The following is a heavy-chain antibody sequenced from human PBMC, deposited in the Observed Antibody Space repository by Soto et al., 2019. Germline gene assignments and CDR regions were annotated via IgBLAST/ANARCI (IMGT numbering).Heavy chain of an antibody. V-gene: IGHV4-59*01. Sequence: SETISLTYTVAGGSISSYCWSWIRQTKRKGLAKIGYIYYSGSTNYNPSLKSRVTISVDTSKNQFPLKLSSVTAADTAVYYCARGGGYCSSTSGGLCYYFYGMDVWVQGSTVTVSS. CDR3: ARGGGYCSSTSGGLCYYFYGMDV. D-gene: IGHD2-2*01. CDR2: IYYSGST. J-gene: IGHJ6*02. CDR1: GGSISSYC.